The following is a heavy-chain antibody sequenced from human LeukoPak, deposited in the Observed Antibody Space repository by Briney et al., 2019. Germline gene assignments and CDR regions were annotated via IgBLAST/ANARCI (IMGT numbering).Heavy chain of an antibody. D-gene: IGHD2-2*01. Sequence: SETLSLTCTVSGGSFSGYYWSWIRQSAGKGLEWIGRIYYSGSTNYNPSLKSRVTMSVDTSKNQFSLKLSSVTAADTAVYYCARGDCSSNSCSFEYWGQGTLVTVPS. CDR2: IYYSGST. CDR1: GGSFSGYY. V-gene: IGHV4-4*07. J-gene: IGHJ4*02. CDR3: ARGDCSSNSCSFEY.